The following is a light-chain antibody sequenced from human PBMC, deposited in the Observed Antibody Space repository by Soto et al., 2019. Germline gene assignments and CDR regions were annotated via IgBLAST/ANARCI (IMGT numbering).Light chain of an antibody. J-gene: IGKJ4*01. CDR1: QSVSSH. CDR3: QQRGNWPLT. Sequence: EIVMTQSPATLSVSPVEGATVSFRASQSVSSHLAWYQHTPGQAPRLLFYDASIRATGIPARFSGSGSGTDFTLTISSLEPEDFAAYYCQQRGNWPLTFGGGTKVDIK. V-gene: IGKV3-11*01. CDR2: DAS.